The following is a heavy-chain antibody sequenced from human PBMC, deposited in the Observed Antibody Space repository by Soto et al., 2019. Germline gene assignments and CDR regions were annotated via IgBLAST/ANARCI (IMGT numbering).Heavy chain of an antibody. Sequence: GGSLRLSCAVSGFAFDDNAMHWVRPAPEKGLEWVSGINWKSDIGYADSVKGCFTISRDNAENSLYLQMNSLRAEDTALYYCAISQDRGGRTTFIYWGQGTQVTVSS. CDR1: GFAFDDNA. V-gene: IGHV3-9*01. J-gene: IGHJ4*02. CDR3: AISQDRGGRTTFIY. D-gene: IGHD3-16*01. CDR2: INWKSDI.